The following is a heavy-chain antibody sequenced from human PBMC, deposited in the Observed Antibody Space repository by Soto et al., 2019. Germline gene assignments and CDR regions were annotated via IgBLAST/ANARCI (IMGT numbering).Heavy chain of an antibody. V-gene: IGHV3-23*01. CDR1: GFTFSSYA. CDR2: ISGSGGST. Sequence: PGGSLRLSCAASGFTFSSYAMSWVRQAPGKGLEWVSAISGSGGSTYYADSVKGRFTISRDNSKSTLYLQMNSLRAEDTAVYYCAKDPDRGYSYGRLDYWGQGTLVTVSS. CDR3: AKDPDRGYSYGRLDY. J-gene: IGHJ4*02. D-gene: IGHD5-18*01.